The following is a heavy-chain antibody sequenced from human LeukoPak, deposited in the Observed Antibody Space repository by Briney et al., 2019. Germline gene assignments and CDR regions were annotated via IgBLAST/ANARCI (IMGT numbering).Heavy chain of an antibody. CDR3: VNSEFYDILTGPGGY. CDR1: GFTFSSYA. CDR2: ISSNGGST. Sequence: GGSLRVSCSASGFTFSSYAMHWVRQAPGKGLEYVSAISSNGGSTYYADSVKGRFTISRDNSKNTLYLQMSSLRAEVTAVYYCVNSEFYDILTGPGGYWGQGTLVTVSS. V-gene: IGHV3-64D*06. D-gene: IGHD3-9*01. J-gene: IGHJ4*02.